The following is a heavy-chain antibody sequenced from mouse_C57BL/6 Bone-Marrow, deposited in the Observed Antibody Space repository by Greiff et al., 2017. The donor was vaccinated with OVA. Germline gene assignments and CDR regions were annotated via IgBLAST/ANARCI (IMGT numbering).Heavy chain of an antibody. D-gene: IGHD1-1*01. CDR3: AREVGYYGSPYYFDY. CDR1: GYTFTSYW. J-gene: IGHJ2*01. CDR2: IDPSDSYT. Sequence: QVQLQQPGAELVMPGASVKLSCKASGYTFTSYWMHWVKQRPGQGLEWIGEIDPSDSYTNYNQKFKGKSTLTVDKSSSTAYMQLSSLTSEDAAVYYCAREVGYYGSPYYFDYWGQGTTLTVSS. V-gene: IGHV1-69*01.